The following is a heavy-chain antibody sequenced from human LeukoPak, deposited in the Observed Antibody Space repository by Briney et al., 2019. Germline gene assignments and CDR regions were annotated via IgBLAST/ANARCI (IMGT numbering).Heavy chain of an antibody. CDR3: ATQYSGSWSTNN. Sequence: ASVKVSCKASGGTFSSYAISWVRQAPGQGLEWMGGIIPIFGTANYAQKFQGRVTITTDESTSTAYMELSSLRSEDTAVYYCATQYSGSWSTNNWGQGTLVTVSS. V-gene: IGHV1-69*05. CDR2: IIPIFGTA. D-gene: IGHD1-26*01. J-gene: IGHJ4*02. CDR1: GGTFSSYA.